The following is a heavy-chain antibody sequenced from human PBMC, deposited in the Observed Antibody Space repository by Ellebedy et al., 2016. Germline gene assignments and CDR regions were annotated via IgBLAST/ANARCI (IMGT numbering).Heavy chain of an antibody. CDR3: ARGTWGVQMVY. CDR2: INHSGST. Sequence: SETLSLTXAVYGGSFSGYYWNWIRQPPGKGLEWIGEINHSGSTNYNPSLKSRVTISVDTSKNQFSLKLSSVTAADTALYYCARGTWGVQMVYWGQGTLVTVSS. D-gene: IGHD2-8*01. V-gene: IGHV4-34*01. CDR1: GGSFSGYY. J-gene: IGHJ4*02.